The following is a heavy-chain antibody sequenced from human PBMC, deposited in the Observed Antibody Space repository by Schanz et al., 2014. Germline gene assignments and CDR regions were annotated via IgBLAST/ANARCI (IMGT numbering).Heavy chain of an antibody. V-gene: IGHV3-7*01. CDR2: INQDGSVD. D-gene: IGHD3-3*01. CDR1: GFTFSTYA. CDR3: ARDKGGYYPFDY. J-gene: IGHJ4*02. Sequence: EVQLVESGGGLVQPGGSLRLSCATSGFTFSTYAMSWVRQAPGKGLEWVANINQDGSVDYYGDSVKGRFTISRDNAKNSLYLQMNSLRAEDTAVYYCARDKGGYYPFDYWGQGTLVTVSS.